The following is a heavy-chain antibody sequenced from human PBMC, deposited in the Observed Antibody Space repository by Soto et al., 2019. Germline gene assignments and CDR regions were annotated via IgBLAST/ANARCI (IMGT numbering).Heavy chain of an antibody. CDR1: GGSISSSSYY. J-gene: IGHJ3*02. CDR3: VRLVVVLDAFDI. Sequence: SETLSLTCTVSGGSISSSSYYWGWIRQPPGKGLEWIGSIYYSGSTYYNPSLKSRVTISVDTSKNQFSLKLSSVTAADTAVYYCVRLVVVLDAFDIWGQGTMVTVSS. D-gene: IGHD2-15*01. V-gene: IGHV4-39*01. CDR2: IYYSGST.